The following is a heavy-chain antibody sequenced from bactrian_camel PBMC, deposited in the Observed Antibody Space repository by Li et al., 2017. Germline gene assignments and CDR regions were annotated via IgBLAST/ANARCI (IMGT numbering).Heavy chain of an antibody. J-gene: IGHJ4*01. D-gene: IGHD1*01. CDR1: GYDFNSLY. CDR3: RGP. Sequence: QLVESGGGSVQAGRSLRLSCAASGYDFNSLYMAWFRQAPDKEREGVAALDKDGTIRYADSVKDRFTVSQDNTKNTLSLVMDNLKPEDTGTWPMRGPSGAWGPRSPSP. V-gene: IGHV3S53*01. CDR2: LDKDGTI.